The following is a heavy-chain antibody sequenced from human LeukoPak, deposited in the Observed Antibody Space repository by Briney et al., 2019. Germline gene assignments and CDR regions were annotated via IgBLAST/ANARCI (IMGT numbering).Heavy chain of an antibody. D-gene: IGHD3-22*01. Sequence: ASVKVSCKASAYIFTSYYIHWVRQAPGQGLEWMGIINPSGGSTNYAQNFQDRVTMTRDTSTSTVYMELSSLRSEDTAVYYCARAYDSSGYSAYFDYWGQGTLVTVSS. CDR3: ARAYDSSGYSAYFDY. V-gene: IGHV1-46*01. J-gene: IGHJ4*02. CDR1: AYIFTSYY. CDR2: INPSGGST.